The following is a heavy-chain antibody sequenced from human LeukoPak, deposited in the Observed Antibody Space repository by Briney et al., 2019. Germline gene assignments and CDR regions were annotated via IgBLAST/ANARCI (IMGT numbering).Heavy chain of an antibody. J-gene: IGHJ4*02. CDR3: AKDWGSSTSCYNY. CDR1: GFTFNSYA. CDR2: ISDSGGST. V-gene: IGHV3-23*01. D-gene: IGHD2-2*02. Sequence: GGSLRLSCVASGFTFNSYAMSWVRQAPGEGLEWVSAISDSGGSTYSADSVKGRFTISRDNSKNTLYLQMNSLRAEDTAVYYCAKDWGSSTSCYNYWGQGTLVTVSS.